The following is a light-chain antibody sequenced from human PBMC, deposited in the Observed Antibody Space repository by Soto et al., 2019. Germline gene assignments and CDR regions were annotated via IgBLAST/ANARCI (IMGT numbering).Light chain of an antibody. J-gene: IGLJ2*01. CDR2: EVT. V-gene: IGLV2-23*02. CDR1: SSDVGGYNL. Sequence: QSVLTQPASVSGSPGQSITISCTGTSSDVGGYNLVSWYQQHPGKAPKVMIYEVTKRPSGVSNRFSGSKSGNTASLTISGLQAEDEADYYCCSYAGSTIFDVLFGGGTKVTVL. CDR3: CSYAGSTIFDVL.